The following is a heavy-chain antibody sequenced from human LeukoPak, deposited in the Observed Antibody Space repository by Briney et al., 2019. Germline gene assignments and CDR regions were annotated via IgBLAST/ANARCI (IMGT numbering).Heavy chain of an antibody. D-gene: IGHD4-17*01. CDR3: ARVLGGNYGDYEFDDIMGY. CDR2: IKQDGSEK. V-gene: IGHV3-7*01. Sequence: PGGSLRLSCAASGFTFSSYWMSWVRQAPGKGLEWVAHIKQDGSEKYYVDSVKGRFTISRDNAKNSLYMQMNSLRAEDTAVYYCARVLGGNYGDYEFDDIMGYWGQGTLVTVSS. J-gene: IGHJ4*02. CDR1: GFTFSSYW.